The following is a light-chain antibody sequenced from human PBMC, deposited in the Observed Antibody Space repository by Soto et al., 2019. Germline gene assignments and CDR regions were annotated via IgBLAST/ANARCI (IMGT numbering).Light chain of an antibody. V-gene: IGKV1-13*02. Sequence: AIPLTQSPSSLSASVGDRVSITCRASQGLRSALAWYQQKPGKPPKILISDASSLQSGVPSRFSGSESGTDCTLTISSLQPEDFATYYGQQLNSYPFTFGQGTRLEIK. CDR1: QGLRSA. CDR3: QQLNSYPFT. CDR2: DAS. J-gene: IGKJ5*01.